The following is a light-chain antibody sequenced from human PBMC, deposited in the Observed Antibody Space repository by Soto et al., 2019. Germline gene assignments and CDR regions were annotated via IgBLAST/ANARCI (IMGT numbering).Light chain of an antibody. Sequence: EIVLTQSPGTLSLSPGERATLSCRASQSVNSRYLAWYQQRPGQAPSLLIYAASSRATGIPDRFSGSGSGTAFTLTISRLEPEDFAVYYCQQYGSSPPYTFGQGTKLEIK. CDR1: QSVNSRY. V-gene: IGKV3-20*01. J-gene: IGKJ2*01. CDR3: QQYGSSPPYT. CDR2: AAS.